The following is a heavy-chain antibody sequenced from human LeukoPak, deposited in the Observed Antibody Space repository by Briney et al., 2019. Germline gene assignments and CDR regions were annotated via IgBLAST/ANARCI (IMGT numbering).Heavy chain of an antibody. CDR2: INHSGST. CDR3: ARRTTIRYYFDF. D-gene: IGHD5-24*01. J-gene: IGHJ4*02. CDR1: GDSISSTTHY. V-gene: IGHV4-39*07. Sequence: SETLSLTCTVSGDSISSTTHYWSWIRQSPEKGLEWIGEINHSGSTNYNPSLKGRVSISVATSKNQFSLKMNSVSAADTAVYFCARRTTIRYYFDFWGQGGLVTVSS.